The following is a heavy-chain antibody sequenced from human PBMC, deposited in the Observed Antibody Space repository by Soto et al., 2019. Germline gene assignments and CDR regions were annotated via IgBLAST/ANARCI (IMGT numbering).Heavy chain of an antibody. CDR2: ISAYNGNT. CDR3: ARWVGLDYGEEDGD. Sequence: ASVKVSCKASGYTFTSYGISWVRQAPGQGLEWMGWISAYNGNTNYAQKLQGRVTMTTDTSTSTAYMELRSMRSDDTAVYYCARWVGLDYGEEDGDWGEGTLVTVSS. CDR1: GYTFTSYG. V-gene: IGHV1-18*01. D-gene: IGHD4-17*01. J-gene: IGHJ4*02.